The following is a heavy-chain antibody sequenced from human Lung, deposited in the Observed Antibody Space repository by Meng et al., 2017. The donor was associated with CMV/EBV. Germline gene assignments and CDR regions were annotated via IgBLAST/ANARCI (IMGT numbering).Heavy chain of an antibody. CDR2: INPSSGGT. Sequence: VSCKASGYTFTGYYMHWVRQAPGQGLEWMGWINPSSGGTNYAQKFQGRVTMTRDTSISTAYMELSRLRSDDTAVYYCARDLNGDPDYWGQGTLVTVSS. CDR1: GYTFTGYY. D-gene: IGHD4-17*01. V-gene: IGHV1-2*02. J-gene: IGHJ4*02. CDR3: ARDLNGDPDY.